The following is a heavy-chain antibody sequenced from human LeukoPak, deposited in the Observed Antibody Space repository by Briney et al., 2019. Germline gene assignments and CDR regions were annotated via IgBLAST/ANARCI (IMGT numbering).Heavy chain of an antibody. J-gene: IGHJ4*02. Sequence: SETLSLTCTVSGGSISGSSYYWGWIRQPPGKGLEWIGYIYYSGSTNYNPSLKSRVTISVDTSKNQFSLKLSSVTAADTAVYYCARAPLRWIQETVYFDYWGQGTLVTVSS. V-gene: IGHV4-61*05. D-gene: IGHD5-18*01. CDR1: GGSISGSSYY. CDR3: ARAPLRWIQETVYFDY. CDR2: IYYSGST.